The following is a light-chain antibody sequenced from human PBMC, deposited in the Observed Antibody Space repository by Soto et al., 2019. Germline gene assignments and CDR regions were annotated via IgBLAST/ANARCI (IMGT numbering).Light chain of an antibody. J-gene: IGKJ5*01. CDR2: GAS. Sequence: EIVLTQPPGTLSLSPGERATLSCRASQSVSSSYLTWYQQKPGQAPRLLIYGASSRATGIPDRFSGSGSGTDFTLTISRLEPEDFVVYYCQQYGSSPPITFGQGTRLEIK. CDR1: QSVSSSY. V-gene: IGKV3-20*01. CDR3: QQYGSSPPIT.